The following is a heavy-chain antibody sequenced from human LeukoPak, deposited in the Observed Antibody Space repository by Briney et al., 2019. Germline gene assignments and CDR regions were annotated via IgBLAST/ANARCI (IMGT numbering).Heavy chain of an antibody. CDR3: ARETPGGITGTTLGY. Sequence: SVKVSCKASGGTFSSYAISWVRQAPGQGLERMGGIIPIFGTANYAQKFQGRVTITTDESTSTAYMELSSLRSEDTAVYYCARETPGGITGTTLGYWGQGTLVTVSS. CDR1: GGTFSSYA. CDR2: IIPIFGTA. V-gene: IGHV1-69*05. J-gene: IGHJ4*02. D-gene: IGHD1-20*01.